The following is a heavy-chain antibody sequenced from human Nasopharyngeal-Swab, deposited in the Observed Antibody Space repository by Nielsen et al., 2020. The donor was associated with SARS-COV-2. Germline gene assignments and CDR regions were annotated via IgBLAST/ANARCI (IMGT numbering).Heavy chain of an antibody. Sequence: SETLSLTCAVSGGSISSGGYSWSWIRQPPGKGLEWIGYIYHSGSTYYNPSLKSRVIMSVDKSRNQFSLRLSSVTAADTAVYFCARDNSRITEFGVLEWGNAFDIWGQGTRVTVSS. D-gene: IGHD3-3*01. J-gene: IGHJ3*02. V-gene: IGHV4-30-2*01. CDR2: IYHSGST. CDR3: ARDNSRITEFGVLEWGNAFDI. CDR1: GGSISSGGYS.